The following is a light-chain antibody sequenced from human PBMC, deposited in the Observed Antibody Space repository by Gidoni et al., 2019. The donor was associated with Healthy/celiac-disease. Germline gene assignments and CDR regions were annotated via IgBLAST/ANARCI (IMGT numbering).Light chain of an antibody. CDR1: QRVSSN. Sequence: EIVMTTSPATLSASPGERAALSCRTSQRVSSNLAWYQQKPGPAPRLLIHGASTRATGIPARFSGSGSGTEFTLTISSLQSEDFAVYYCQQYNNWPPMYTFGQGTKLEIK. CDR2: GAS. V-gene: IGKV3-15*01. J-gene: IGKJ2*01. CDR3: QQYNNWPPMYT.